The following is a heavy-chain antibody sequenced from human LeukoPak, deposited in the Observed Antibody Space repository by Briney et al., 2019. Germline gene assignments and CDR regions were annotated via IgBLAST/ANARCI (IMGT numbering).Heavy chain of an antibody. D-gene: IGHD5-18*01. V-gene: IGHV3-49*04. J-gene: IGHJ6*02. Sequence: PGGSLRLSCTASGFTFGNHAMSWVRQAPGKGLEWVGFIRSKAYGGTTEYAASVKGRFTISRDDSKSIAYLQMNSLKTEDTGVYYCTRGPMQLWLQNGMDVWGQGTSVTVSS. CDR3: TRGPMQLWLQNGMDV. CDR1: GFTFGNHA. CDR2: IRSKAYGGTT.